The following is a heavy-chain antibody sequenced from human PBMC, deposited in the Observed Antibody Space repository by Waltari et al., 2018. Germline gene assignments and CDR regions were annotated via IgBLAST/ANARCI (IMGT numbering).Heavy chain of an antibody. D-gene: IGHD3-22*01. Sequence: QVQLVESGGGVVQPGRSLRPSCAASGFTFTSYGMHWVRQAPGKGLEWVAFIWFDGSNKYYADSVKGRFTISRDNSKNTLYLQMNSLRVEDTAMYYCAKGDSSDPFQHWGQGTLVTVSS. CDR3: AKGDSSDPFQH. V-gene: IGHV3-30*02. J-gene: IGHJ1*01. CDR1: GFTFTSYG. CDR2: IWFDGSNK.